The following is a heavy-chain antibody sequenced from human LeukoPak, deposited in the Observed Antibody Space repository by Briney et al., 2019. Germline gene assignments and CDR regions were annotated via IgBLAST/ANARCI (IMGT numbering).Heavy chain of an antibody. CDR1: GFTFSSYG. J-gene: IGHJ3*02. CDR3: AKDGYIAANGAFDI. CDR2: ISYDGSNK. V-gene: IGHV3-30*18. D-gene: IGHD6-6*01. Sequence: PGRSLRLFCAASGFTFSSYGMHWVRQAPGKRLEWVAVISYDGSNKYYADSVKGRFTISRDNSKNTLYLQMNSLRAEDTAVYYCAKDGYIAANGAFDIWGQGTMVTVSS.